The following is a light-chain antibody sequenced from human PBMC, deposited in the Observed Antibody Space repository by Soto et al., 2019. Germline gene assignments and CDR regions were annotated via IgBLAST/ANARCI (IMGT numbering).Light chain of an antibody. J-gene: IGKJ1*01. V-gene: IGKV1-5*03. CDR2: NAS. CDR3: HHYNSYSEA. CDR1: QTIRSW. Sequence: DIQMTQSPSTLSGSVGDRVTITCRASQTIRSWLAWYQQKPGKAPKLLIYNASTLKSGVPSRFSGSGSGTEFTLTSSSLQPDDFSTYYCHHYNSYSEAFGQGTKVELK.